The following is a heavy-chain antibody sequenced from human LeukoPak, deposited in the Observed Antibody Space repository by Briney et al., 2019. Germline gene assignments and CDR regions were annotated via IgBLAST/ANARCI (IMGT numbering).Heavy chain of an antibody. D-gene: IGHD6-19*01. CDR1: GGSISSYY. CDR2: IHYSGST. Sequence: KSSETLSLTCTVSGGSISSYYWSWIRQPPGKGLEWIGYIHYSGSTNYNPSLKSRVTLSVDTSKNQFSLKLNSVTAADTAVYYCVREREKQWLFWGQGTLVPVSS. V-gene: IGHV4-59*12. CDR3: VREREKQWLF. J-gene: IGHJ4*02.